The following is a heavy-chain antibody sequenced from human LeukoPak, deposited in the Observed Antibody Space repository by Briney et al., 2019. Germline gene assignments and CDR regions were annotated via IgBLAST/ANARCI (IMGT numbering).Heavy chain of an antibody. D-gene: IGHD4-23*01. Sequence: PSDTLSLTCTVSGGSISSVDYYWSWIRQPPGKGLEWIGYIYYSGSTYYNPSLKSRVTISVDTSKNQFSLKLSSVTAADTAVYYCARDLLNEGNHLDYWGQGTLVTVSS. CDR2: IYYSGST. J-gene: IGHJ4*02. CDR1: GGSISSVDYY. CDR3: ARDLLNEGNHLDY. V-gene: IGHV4-30-4*02.